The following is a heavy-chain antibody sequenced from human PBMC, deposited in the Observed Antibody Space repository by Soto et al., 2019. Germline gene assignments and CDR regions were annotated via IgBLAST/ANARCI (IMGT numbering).Heavy chain of an antibody. V-gene: IGHV1-2*02. CDR3: ARILSEEVGALHY. CDR2: IHPNSGGT. Sequence: QVQLVQSGAEVKKPGASVKVSCKTSGYTFTGYHVHWVRQAPGQGLEWMGWIHPNSGGTSHAQKFQGRVTMTRDTSISTAYMELSRLRSDDTAVYYCARILSEEVGALHYWGQGTLVTVSS. D-gene: IGHD1-26*01. J-gene: IGHJ4*02. CDR1: GYTFTGYH.